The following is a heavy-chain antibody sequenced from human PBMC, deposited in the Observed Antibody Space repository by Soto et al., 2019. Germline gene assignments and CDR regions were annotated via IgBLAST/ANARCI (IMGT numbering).Heavy chain of an antibody. J-gene: IGHJ6*02. D-gene: IGHD2-2*02. Sequence: GGSLRLSCAASGFTFSSYWMSWVRQAPGKGLEWVANIKQDGSEKYYVDSVKGRFTISRDNAKNSLYLQMNSLRAEDTAVYYCARGGYCSSTSCYRLRYYGMDVWGQGTTVTVSS. CDR2: IKQDGSEK. V-gene: IGHV3-7*05. CDR3: ARGGYCSSTSCYRLRYYGMDV. CDR1: GFTFSSYW.